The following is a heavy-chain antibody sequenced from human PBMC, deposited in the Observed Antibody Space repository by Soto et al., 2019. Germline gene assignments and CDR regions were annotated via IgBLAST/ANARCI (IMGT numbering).Heavy chain of an antibody. J-gene: IGHJ4*02. V-gene: IGHV4-31*03. CDR1: GGSISSGGYY. CDR3: ARGVVVAAVVDY. D-gene: IGHD2-15*01. Sequence: SETLSLTCTVSGGSISSGGYYWSWIRQHPGKGLEWIGYIYYSGSTYYNPSLKSRVTISVDTSKNQFSLKLSSVTAADTAVYYCARGVVVAAVVDYWGQGTLVTVS. CDR2: IYYSGST.